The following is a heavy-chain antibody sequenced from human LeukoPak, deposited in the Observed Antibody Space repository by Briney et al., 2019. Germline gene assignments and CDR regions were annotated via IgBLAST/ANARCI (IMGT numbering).Heavy chain of an antibody. CDR1: GGSFSGYY. CDR3: ARADSVYYDYVWGSYRPRYFDC. D-gene: IGHD3-16*02. V-gene: IGHV4-34*01. Sequence: SETLSLTCAVYGGSFSGYYWSWIRQPPGKGLEWIGEINHSGSTNYNPSLKSRVTISVDTSKNQFSLKLSSVTAADTAVYYCARADSVYYDYVWGSYRPRYFDCWGQGTLVTVSS. J-gene: IGHJ4*02. CDR2: INHSGST.